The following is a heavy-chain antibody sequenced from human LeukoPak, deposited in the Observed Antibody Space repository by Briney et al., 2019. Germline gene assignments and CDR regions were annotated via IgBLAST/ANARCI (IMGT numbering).Heavy chain of an antibody. J-gene: IGHJ6*03. Sequence: GSLRLSCAASGFTFSDYYMSWIRQAPGKGLELVSYISSSWSTVYYADSVKGRFTISRDNPKTSLYMQMNSLRAEETAVYYCARGSGYFGYYYMDVWGKGTTVTVSS. V-gene: IGHV3-11*01. CDR2: ISSSWSTV. D-gene: IGHD3-3*01. CDR3: ARGSGYFGYYYMDV. CDR1: GFTFSDYY.